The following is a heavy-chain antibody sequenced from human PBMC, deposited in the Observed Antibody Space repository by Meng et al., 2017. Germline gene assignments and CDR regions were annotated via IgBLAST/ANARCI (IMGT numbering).Heavy chain of an antibody. V-gene: IGHV1-18*01. CDR3: ATRGNPYLDC. Sequence: QGQLVKCGAEGKKPGGSVKVSCNAAAHTLSSDGFAWVRQAPGQGLEWMGWINAYNGYTDYAQKFLGRVTLTTDTSTNTGYMELRSLTSDDTAVYYCATRGNPYLDCWGQGTLVTVSS. CDR2: INAYNGYT. J-gene: IGHJ4*02. CDR1: AHTLSSDG.